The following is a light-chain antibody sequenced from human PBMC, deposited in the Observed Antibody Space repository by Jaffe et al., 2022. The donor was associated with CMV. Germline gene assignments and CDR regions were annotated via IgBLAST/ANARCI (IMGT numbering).Light chain of an antibody. CDR1: SNDVGGYKY. J-gene: IGLJ2*01. CDR2: DVS. V-gene: IGLV2-14*01. CDR3: SSSKNGGSLVV. Sequence: QSALTQPASVSGSPGQSITISCTGTSNDVGGYKYVSWYQQHPGKAPKLMIYDVSNRPSGVSNRFSGSKSGNTASLTISGLQAEDEADYYCSSSKNGGSLVVFGGGTKLTVL.